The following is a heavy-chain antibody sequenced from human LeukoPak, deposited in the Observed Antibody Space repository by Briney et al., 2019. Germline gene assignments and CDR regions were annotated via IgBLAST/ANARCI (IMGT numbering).Heavy chain of an antibody. CDR1: GFTFSSYS. CDR3: ARARNCSSGTCYKDY. V-gene: IGHV3-21*01. CDR2: ISSSSSYI. Sequence: GGSLRLSCAASGFTFSSYSMNWVRQAPGKGLEWVSSISSSSSYIYYADSVKGRFTISRDNAKNSLYLQMNSLRAEDTAVYYCARARNCSSGTCYKDYWGQGTLVTVSS. D-gene: IGHD2-15*01. J-gene: IGHJ4*02.